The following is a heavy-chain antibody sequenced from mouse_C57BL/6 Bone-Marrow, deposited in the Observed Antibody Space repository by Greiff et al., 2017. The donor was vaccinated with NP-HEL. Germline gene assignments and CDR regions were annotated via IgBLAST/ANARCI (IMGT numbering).Heavy chain of an antibody. J-gene: IGHJ3*01. CDR2: IDPENGDT. V-gene: IGHV14-4*01. Sequence: EVQGVESGAELVRPGASVKLSCTASGFNIKDDYMHWVKQRPEQGLEWIGWIDPENGDTEYASKFQGKATITADTSSNTAYLQLSSLTSEDTAVYYCTTLFGSSPYWGQGTLVTVSA. CDR1: GFNIKDDY. D-gene: IGHD1-1*01. CDR3: TTLFGSSPY.